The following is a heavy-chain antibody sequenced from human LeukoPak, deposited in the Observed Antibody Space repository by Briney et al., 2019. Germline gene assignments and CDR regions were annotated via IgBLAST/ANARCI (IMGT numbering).Heavy chain of an antibody. Sequence: GGSLRLSCAASGFTFSSYAMSWVRQAPGKGLEWVSAISGSGGSTYYADSVKGRFTISRDNSKNTLYLQMNSLRAEDTAVYYCAKDAITIFGVVPYYYGTDVWGQGTTVTVSS. J-gene: IGHJ6*02. CDR1: GFTFSSYA. CDR3: AKDAITIFGVVPYYYGTDV. CDR2: ISGSGGST. V-gene: IGHV3-23*01. D-gene: IGHD3-3*01.